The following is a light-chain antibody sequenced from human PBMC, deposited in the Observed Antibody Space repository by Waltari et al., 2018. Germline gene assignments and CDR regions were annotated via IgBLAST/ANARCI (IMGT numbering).Light chain of an antibody. J-gene: IGLJ1*01. Sequence: QSALTQPPSASGSPGQSVTISCTGTSSDVGDSKYVSWYQQHPGKAPKLMIYEVSNRPAGVPDRFSGSKSGNTASLTVSGLQAEDEADYYCSSYAGSTYVFGTGTKVTVL. CDR3: SSYAGSTYV. V-gene: IGLV2-8*01. CDR2: EVS. CDR1: SSDVGDSKY.